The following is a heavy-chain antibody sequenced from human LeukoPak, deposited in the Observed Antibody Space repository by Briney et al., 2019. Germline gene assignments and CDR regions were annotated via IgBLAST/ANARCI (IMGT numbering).Heavy chain of an antibody. Sequence: PGGSLRLSCAASGFTVDSNYLSWVRQAPGKGLEWVPTIYTGGNTYYAASVKGRFTFSRDNSKNTLYLQMNSLRAEDTAVYYCAKSWGYCLDYWGQGTLVTVSS. J-gene: IGHJ4*02. V-gene: IGHV3-53*01. CDR1: GFTVDSNY. CDR2: IYTGGNT. CDR3: AKSWGYCLDY. D-gene: IGHD2-15*01.